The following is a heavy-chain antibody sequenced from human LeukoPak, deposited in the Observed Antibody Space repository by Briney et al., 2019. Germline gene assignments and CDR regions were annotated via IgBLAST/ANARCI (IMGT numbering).Heavy chain of an antibody. V-gene: IGHV5-51*01. D-gene: IGHD2-2*01. CDR2: IYPGDFRT. J-gene: IGHJ5*02. CDR3: ARLGVTCSSTSCYYLGNWFDP. CDR1: EDTFTNYW. Sequence: KYGESLKISCKGSEDTFTNYWIGWVRQVPGKGLEWMGVIYPGDFRTRYNPSFQGQVTISADKSISTAYLQWNSLKASDTAMYYCARLGVTCSSTSCYYLGNWFDPWGQGTLVTVSS.